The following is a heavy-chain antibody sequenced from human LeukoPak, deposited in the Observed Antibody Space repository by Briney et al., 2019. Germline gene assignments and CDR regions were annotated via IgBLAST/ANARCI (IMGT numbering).Heavy chain of an antibody. Sequence: GGSLRLSCAASGFTFSSYAMSWVRQAPGKGLEWVSAISGSGGSTYYADSVKGRFTISRDNSKNTLYLQMNSLRAEDTAVYYCAIRPRSSPVTHRQGYWGQGTLVTVSS. V-gene: IGHV3-23*01. J-gene: IGHJ4*02. CDR1: GFTFSSYA. CDR2: ISGSGGST. D-gene: IGHD6-13*01. CDR3: AIRPRSSPVTHRQGY.